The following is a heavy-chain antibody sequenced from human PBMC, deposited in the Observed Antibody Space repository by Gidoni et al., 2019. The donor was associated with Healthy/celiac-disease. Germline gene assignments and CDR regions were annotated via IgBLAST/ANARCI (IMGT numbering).Heavy chain of an antibody. V-gene: IGHV4-39*01. CDR1: GCSISSSSYY. J-gene: IGHJ4*02. CDR2: IYYSGST. Sequence: QLQLQESCPGLVKPSETLSLTCTVSGCSISSSSYYWGWIRQPPGKGLEWIGSIYYSGSTYYNPSLKSRVTISVDTSKNQFSLKLSSVTAADTAVYYCARLGGSSAQYYFDYWGQGTLVTVSS. CDR3: ARLGGSSAQYYFDY. D-gene: IGHD2-15*01.